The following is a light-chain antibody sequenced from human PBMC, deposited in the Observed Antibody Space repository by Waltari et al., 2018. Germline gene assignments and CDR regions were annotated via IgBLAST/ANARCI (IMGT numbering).Light chain of an antibody. V-gene: IGKV1-33*01. CDR1: HDINNF. J-gene: IGKJ5*01. Sequence: DIQMTQSPSSLSASVGDTVTITCQASHDINNFLNWYQQKPGKAPTLLIYDASNLETGVPSRFSGSGSGTDFTFTISSLQPEDIATYYCQQFDHLPTFGQGTRLEIK. CDR2: DAS. CDR3: QQFDHLPT.